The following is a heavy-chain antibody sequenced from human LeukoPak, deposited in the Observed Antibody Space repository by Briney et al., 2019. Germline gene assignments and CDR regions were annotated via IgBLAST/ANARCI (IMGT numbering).Heavy chain of an antibody. CDR1: GGSISSYY. D-gene: IGHD2-15*01. J-gene: IGHJ4*02. CDR2: IYHSGST. CDR3: ARLVSGGSGMTDN. V-gene: IGHV4-59*08. Sequence: SETLSLTCTVSGGSISSYYWSWIRQPPGKGLEWIGYIYHSGSTYYNPSLKSRLTISVDTSNNQFSLKLSSVTAADTAVYYCARLVSGGSGMTDNWGQGTLVTVSS.